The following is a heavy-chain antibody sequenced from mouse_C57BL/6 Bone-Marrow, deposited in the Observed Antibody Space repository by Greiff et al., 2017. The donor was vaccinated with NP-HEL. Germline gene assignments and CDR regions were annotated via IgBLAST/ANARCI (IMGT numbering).Heavy chain of an antibody. J-gene: IGHJ4*01. D-gene: IGHD1-1*01. CDR3: AREGGSSFYVAMDY. CDR1: GYTFTSYW. CDR2: IHPNSGST. Sequence: QVQLQQPGAELVKPGASVKLSCKASGYTFTSYWMHWVKQRPGQGLEWIGMIHPNSGSTNYDEKFKSKATLTVDKSSSTTYMQLSSLTSEDSAVYYCAREGGSSFYVAMDYWGQGTSVTVSS. V-gene: IGHV1-64*01.